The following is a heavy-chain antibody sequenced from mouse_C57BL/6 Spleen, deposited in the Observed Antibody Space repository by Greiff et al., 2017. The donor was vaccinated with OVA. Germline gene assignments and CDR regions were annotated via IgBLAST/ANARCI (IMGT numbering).Heavy chain of an antibody. CDR2: IDPANGNT. J-gene: IGHJ1*03. Sequence: EVKLVESVAELVRPGASVKLSCTASGFNIKNTYMHWVKQRPEQGLEWIGRIDPANGNTKYAPKFQGKATITADTSSNTAYLQLSSLTSEDTAIYYCARSGYGSSYHWYFDVWGTGTTVTVSS. D-gene: IGHD1-1*01. V-gene: IGHV14-3*01. CDR1: GFNIKNTY. CDR3: ARSGYGSSYHWYFDV.